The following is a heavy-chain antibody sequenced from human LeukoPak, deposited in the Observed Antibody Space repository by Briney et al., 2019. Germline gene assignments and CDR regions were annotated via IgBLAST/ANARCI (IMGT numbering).Heavy chain of an antibody. J-gene: IGHJ4*02. CDR3: ARAPIQDY. V-gene: IGHV4-34*01. CDR1: GGSFSGYY. Sequence: SETLSLTCAVYGGSFSGYYWSWIRQPPGKGLEWIGEINHSGSTNYNPSLKSRVTISVGTSKNQFSLKLSSVAAADTAVYYCARAPIQDYWGQGTLVTVSS. CDR2: INHSGST.